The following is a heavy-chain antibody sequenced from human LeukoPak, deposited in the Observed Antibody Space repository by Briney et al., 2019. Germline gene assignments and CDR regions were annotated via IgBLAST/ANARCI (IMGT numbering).Heavy chain of an antibody. V-gene: IGHV3-30*03. CDR2: ISYDGSNK. J-gene: IGHJ5*02. Sequence: GGSLRLSCAASGFTFSSYGMHWVRQAPGKGLEWVAVISYDGSNKYYADSVKGRFTISRDNSKNTLYLQMNSLRAEDTAVYYCASQTRNDGNWFDPWGQGTLVTVSS. CDR1: GFTFSSYG. CDR3: ASQTRNDGNWFDP. D-gene: IGHD1-1*01.